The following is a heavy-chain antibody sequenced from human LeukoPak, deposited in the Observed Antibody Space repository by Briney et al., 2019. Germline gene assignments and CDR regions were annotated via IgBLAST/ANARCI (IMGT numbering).Heavy chain of an antibody. CDR1: GFTDSSNY. V-gene: IGHV3-53*04. CDR2: IYSGGST. J-gene: IGHJ3*02. Sequence: GGSLRLSCAASGFTDSSNYMSWVRQAPGKGLEWVSVIYSGGSTYYADSVKGRFTISRHNSKNTLYLQMNSLRAEDTAVYYCARMLVEMATIGAFDIWGQGTMVTVSS. CDR3: ARMLVEMATIGAFDI. D-gene: IGHD5-24*01.